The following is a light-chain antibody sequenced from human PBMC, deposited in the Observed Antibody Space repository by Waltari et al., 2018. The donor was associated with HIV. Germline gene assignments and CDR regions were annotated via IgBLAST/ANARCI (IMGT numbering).Light chain of an antibody. J-gene: IGLJ2*01. V-gene: IGLV2-14*03. Sequence: AVTQPASVSGLPGQSTTISCTVAAIDFCLYNFVSWYQPHSGNPPRLLLYDVDSRASGVSDRFSGSRSGTTASLTISGRRAEDEGHYYCASFTDDNTVIFGGGTEVTVL. CDR2: DVD. CDR3: ASFTDDNTVI. CDR1: AIDFCLYNF.